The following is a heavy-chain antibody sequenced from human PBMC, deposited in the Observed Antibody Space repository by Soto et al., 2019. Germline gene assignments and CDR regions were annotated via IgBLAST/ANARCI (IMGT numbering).Heavy chain of an antibody. V-gene: IGHV4-4*07. CDR1: GGSISQYY. Sequence: QVQLQESGPGLVKPSETLSLSCGVSGGSISQYYWSWIRQPAGKGLEWIGRIYSGGSTNYNPSLESRAPMSVDTSKNQFSLKLSSVTAADTAVYYCARGPGGFGDFSLDYWGQGTLVTVSS. J-gene: IGHJ4*02. D-gene: IGHD3-10*01. CDR3: ARGPGGFGDFSLDY. CDR2: IYSGGST.